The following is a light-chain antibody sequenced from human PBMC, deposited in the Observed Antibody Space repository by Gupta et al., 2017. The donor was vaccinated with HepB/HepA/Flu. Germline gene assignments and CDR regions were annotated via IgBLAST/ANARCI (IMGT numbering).Light chain of an antibody. V-gene: IGLV10-54*04. J-gene: IGLJ3*02. Sequence: QAGLTQPPSVSKGLRQTATLTCTGNSNNVGNQGATWLQQHQGHPPKLLSYTNNKRPSGISERFSASRSGNTASLTITGLQPEDETDYYCSAWDSSLSAWVCGGGTKLTVL. CDR2: TNN. CDR1: SNNVGNQG. CDR3: SAWDSSLSAWV.